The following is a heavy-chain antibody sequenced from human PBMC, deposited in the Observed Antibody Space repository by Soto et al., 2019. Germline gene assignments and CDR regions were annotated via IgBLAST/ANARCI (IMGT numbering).Heavy chain of an antibody. CDR3: ASREMATKTFDY. D-gene: IGHD5-12*01. V-gene: IGHV4-59*01. CDR2: IYYSGST. CDR1: GGSISSYY. Sequence: SETLSLTCTVSGGSISSYYWSWIRQPPGKGLEWIGYIYYSGSTNYNPSLKSRVTISVDTSKNQFSLKLSSVTAADTAVYYCASREMATKTFDYWGQGTLVTVSS. J-gene: IGHJ4*02.